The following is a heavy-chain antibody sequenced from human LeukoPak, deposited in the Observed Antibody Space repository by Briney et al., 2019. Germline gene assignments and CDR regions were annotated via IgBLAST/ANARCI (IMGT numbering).Heavy chain of an antibody. CDR3: ARDGALRYFDWSPFF. CDR2: INPNSGGT. Sequence: GASVKVSCKASGYTFTGYYMHWVRQAPGQGLEWMGWINPNSGGTNYAQKFQGRVTMTRDTSISTAYMELSRLRSDDTAVYYCARDGALRYFDWSPFFWGQGTLVTVSS. D-gene: IGHD3-9*01. CDR1: GYTFTGYY. J-gene: IGHJ4*02. V-gene: IGHV1-2*02.